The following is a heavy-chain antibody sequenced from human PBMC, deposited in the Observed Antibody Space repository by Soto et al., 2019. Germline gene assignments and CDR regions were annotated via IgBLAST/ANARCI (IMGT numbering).Heavy chain of an antibody. D-gene: IGHD4-4*01. CDR2: ISYDGSNK. J-gene: IGHJ4*02. CDR3: ARATGSNYPFDY. CDR1: GFTFSSYA. Sequence: GGSLRLSCAASGFTFSSYAMHWVRQAPGKGLEWVALISYDGSNKYYADSVKGRFTISRDNAKSTLYLQMNSLRAEDTAVYYCARATGSNYPFDYWGQGSLVTVSS. V-gene: IGHV3-30*04.